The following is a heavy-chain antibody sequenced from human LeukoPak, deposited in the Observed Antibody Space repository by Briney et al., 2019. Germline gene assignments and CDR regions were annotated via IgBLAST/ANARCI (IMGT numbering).Heavy chain of an antibody. V-gene: IGHV3-74*01. CDR1: GFIFSDHW. D-gene: IGHD3-22*01. Sequence: GGSLRLSCAASGFIFSDHWMHWVRQPPGKGLEWVSRIESDGSSTSYADSVKGRFTISRDNAKNTVYLQINSPRAEDTAVYYCATSPVIAVDWGQGTLVTVSS. J-gene: IGHJ4*02. CDR3: ATSPVIAVD. CDR2: IESDGSST.